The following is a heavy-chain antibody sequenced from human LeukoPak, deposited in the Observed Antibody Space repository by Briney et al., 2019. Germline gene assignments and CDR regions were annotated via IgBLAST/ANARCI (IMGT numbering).Heavy chain of an antibody. V-gene: IGHV3-15*01. CDR3: AKGATLGLRGVYFDY. Sequence: PGGSLRLSCAASGFTFSNAWMSWVRQAPGKGLEWVGRIKRKTDGGTTDYGAPVKGRFTISRDDSKNMLYLQMNSLRAEDTAVYHCAKGATLGLRGVYFDYWGQGTLVTVSS. J-gene: IGHJ4*02. D-gene: IGHD5/OR15-5a*01. CDR2: IKRKTDGGTT. CDR1: GFTFSNAW.